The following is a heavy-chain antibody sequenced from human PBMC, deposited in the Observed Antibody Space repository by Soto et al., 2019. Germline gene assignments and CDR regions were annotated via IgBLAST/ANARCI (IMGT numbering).Heavy chain of an antibody. J-gene: IGHJ4*02. CDR2: ISSSGSNT. V-gene: IGHV3-21*04. CDR1: GFTFSSYS. D-gene: IGHD6-19*01. CDR3: AKTPVYTRVAGTD. Sequence: PGGSLRLSCAASGFTFSSYSMNWVRQAPGNGLEWVSSISSSGSNTYYPGSVKGRFTISRDNSKNTLYLQMNSLRAEDTAIYYCAKTPVYTRVAGTDWGQGTLVTVSS.